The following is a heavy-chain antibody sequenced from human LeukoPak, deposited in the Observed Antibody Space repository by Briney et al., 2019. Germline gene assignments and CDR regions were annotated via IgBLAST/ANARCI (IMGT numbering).Heavy chain of an antibody. J-gene: IGHJ4*02. D-gene: IGHD3-22*01. Sequence: KPGGSLRLSCAASGFTFSSHSMNWVRQAPGKGLEWVSSISSSSSYIYYADSVKGRFTISRDNAKNSLYLQMNSLRAEDTAVYYCARVLTSGYYYDSSSDYWGQGTLVTVSS. CDR3: ARVLTSGYYYDSSSDY. CDR2: ISSSSSYI. V-gene: IGHV3-21*01. CDR1: GFTFSSHS.